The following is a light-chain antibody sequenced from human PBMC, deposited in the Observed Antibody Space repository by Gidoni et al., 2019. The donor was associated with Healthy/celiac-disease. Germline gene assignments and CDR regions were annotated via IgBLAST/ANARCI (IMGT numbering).Light chain of an antibody. J-gene: IGKJ1*01. V-gene: IGKV1-39*01. Sequence: DIQMTQSQSSLSASVGDRVTITCRASKSISSYLNWYQQKPGKAPKLLIYAASSLQSGVPSRFSGSGSGTDFTLTISSLQPEDFATYYCQQSYSTPWTFGQGTKVEIK. CDR3: QQSYSTPWT. CDR1: KSISSY. CDR2: AAS.